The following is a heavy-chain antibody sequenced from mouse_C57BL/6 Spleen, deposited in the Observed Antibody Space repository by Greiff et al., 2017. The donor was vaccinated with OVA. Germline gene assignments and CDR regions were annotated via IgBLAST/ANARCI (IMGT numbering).Heavy chain of an antibody. D-gene: IGHD2-5*01. J-gene: IGHJ4*01. CDR3: ARSYYSNHYYAMDY. V-gene: IGHV1-52*01. CDR2: IDPSDSET. CDR1: GYTFTSYW. Sequence: VQLQQPGAELVRPGSSVKLSCKASGYTFTSYWMHWVKQRPIQGLEWIGNIDPSDSETHYNQKFKDKATLTVDKSSSTAYMQLSSLTSEDSAVYYCARSYYSNHYYAMDYWGQGTSVTVSS.